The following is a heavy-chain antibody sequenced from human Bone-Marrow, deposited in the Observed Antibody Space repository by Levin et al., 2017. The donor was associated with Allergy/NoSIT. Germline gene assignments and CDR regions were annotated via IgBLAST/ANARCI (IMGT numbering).Heavy chain of an antibody. D-gene: IGHD4-11*01. J-gene: IGHJ5*02. CDR3: ARGDGRGTTLDP. V-gene: IGHV1-69*04. CDR2: VIPSLGIT. Sequence: SVKVSCKASGGTFTTYPISWLRQAPGQGPEWMGRVIPSLGITNYAQKFQGRVTITADKSTSTVYMELSSLRSEDTAVYYCARGDGRGTTLDPWGQGTLVTVSS. CDR1: GGTFTTYP.